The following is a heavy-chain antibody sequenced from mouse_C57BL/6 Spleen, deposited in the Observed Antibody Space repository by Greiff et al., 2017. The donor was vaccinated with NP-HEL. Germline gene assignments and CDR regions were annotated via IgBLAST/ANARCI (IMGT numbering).Heavy chain of an antibody. V-gene: IGHV2-2*01. CDR2: IWSGGST. J-gene: IGHJ4*01. Sequence: QVQLKESGPGLVQPSQSLSITCTVSGFSLTSYGVHWVRQSPGKGLEWLGVIWSGGSTDYNAAFISRLSISKDNSKSQVFFKMNSLQADDTAIYYCARNSDYGSSYYAMDYWGQGTSVTVSS. CDR3: ARNSDYGSSYYAMDY. CDR1: GFSLTSYG. D-gene: IGHD1-1*01.